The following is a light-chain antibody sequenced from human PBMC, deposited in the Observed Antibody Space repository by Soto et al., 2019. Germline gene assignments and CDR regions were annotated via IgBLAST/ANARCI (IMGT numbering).Light chain of an antibody. CDR2: KAS. CDR3: QQYNSYWT. Sequence: DIQMTQSPSTLSASVGDRVTITCRASQSINNWLAWYQQKPGKAPKLLIYKASSLESGVLSRFSGSGSGTEFTLTISSLQPDDFATYYCQQYNSYWTFGQGTKVEIK. V-gene: IGKV1-5*03. CDR1: QSINNW. J-gene: IGKJ1*01.